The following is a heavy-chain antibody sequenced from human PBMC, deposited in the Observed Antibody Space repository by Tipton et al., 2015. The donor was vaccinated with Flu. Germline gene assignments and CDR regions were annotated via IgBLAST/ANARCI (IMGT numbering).Heavy chain of an antibody. V-gene: IGHV4-59*01. CDR1: GGSFSGYY. CDR2: IYYSGST. J-gene: IGHJ5*02. CDR3: ARLLQEDWFDP. Sequence: TLSLTCAVYGGSFSGYYWSWIRQPPGKGLEWIGYIYYSGSTNYNPSLKSRVTISVDTSKNQFSLKLSSVTAADTAVYYCARLLQEDWFDPWGQGTLVTVSS. D-gene: IGHD1-26*01.